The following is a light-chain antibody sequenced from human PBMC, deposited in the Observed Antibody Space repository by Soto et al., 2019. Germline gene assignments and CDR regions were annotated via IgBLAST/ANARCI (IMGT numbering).Light chain of an antibody. J-gene: IGKJ5*01. CDR1: QGISSY. CDR2: AAS. CDR3: QQLNSYPIT. V-gene: IGKV1-9*01. Sequence: DIQLTQSPSFLSASVGDRVTITCRASQGISSYLAWYQQKPGKAPKLLICAASTLQSGVPSRFSGSGSGTEFTLTISSLQPEDFATYYCQQLNSYPITFGQRTRLESK.